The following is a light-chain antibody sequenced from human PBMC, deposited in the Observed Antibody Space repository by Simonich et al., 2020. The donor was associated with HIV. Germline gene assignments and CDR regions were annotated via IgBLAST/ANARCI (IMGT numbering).Light chain of an antibody. CDR1: SSDVGGYNF. V-gene: IGLV2-14*01. CDR3: TSYTSSSLWV. CDR2: YVS. J-gene: IGLJ3*02. Sequence: QSALTQPASVSGSPGQSITLSCTGTSSDVGGYNFVSLYQQHPGKAPKLMIYYVSKRPSGVSNRFSGSKSGNTASLTISGLQAEDEADYYCTSYTSSSLWVFGGGTKLTVL.